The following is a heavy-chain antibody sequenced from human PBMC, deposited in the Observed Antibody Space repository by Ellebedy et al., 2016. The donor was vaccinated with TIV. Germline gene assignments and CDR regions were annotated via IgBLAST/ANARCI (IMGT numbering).Heavy chain of an antibody. CDR3: VTELSGSFNL. CDR1: GFTFSSYA. J-gene: IGHJ5*02. V-gene: IGHV3-23*01. Sequence: GESLKISCAASGFTFSSYAMSWVRQAPGKGLEWVSAISGSGGSTYYSDSLKCRFTISRDNSKNTLYLQMNSLKTEDTAMYYCVTELSGSFNLWGQGALVAVSS. D-gene: IGHD3-16*02. CDR2: ISGSGGST.